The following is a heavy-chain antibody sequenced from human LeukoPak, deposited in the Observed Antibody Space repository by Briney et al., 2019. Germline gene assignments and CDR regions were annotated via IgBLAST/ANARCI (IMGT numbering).Heavy chain of an antibody. V-gene: IGHV4-39*01. D-gene: IGHD5/OR15-5a*01. CDR2: IYYSGST. Sequence: SETLSLTCTVSGGSISSSSYYWGWIRQPPGKGLEWIGSIYYSGSTYYNPSLKSRVTISVDTSKNQFSLKLSSVTAADTAVYYCARRRQQLVYDRRSADAFDIWGQGTMVTVSS. CDR3: ARRRQQLVYDRRSADAFDI. J-gene: IGHJ3*02. CDR1: GGSISSSSYY.